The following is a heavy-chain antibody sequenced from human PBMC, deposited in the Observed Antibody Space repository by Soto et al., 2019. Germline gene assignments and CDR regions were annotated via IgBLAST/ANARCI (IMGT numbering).Heavy chain of an antibody. J-gene: IGHJ4*02. Sequence: TSETLSLTCAVYGGSFSGYYWSWIRQPPGKGLEWIGEINHSGSTNYNPSLKSRVTISVDTSKNQFSLKLSSVTAADTAVYYCARGLGGSSWYYFDYWGQGTLVTVSS. V-gene: IGHV4-34*01. D-gene: IGHD6-13*01. CDR2: INHSGST. CDR3: ARGLGGSSWYYFDY. CDR1: GGSFSGYY.